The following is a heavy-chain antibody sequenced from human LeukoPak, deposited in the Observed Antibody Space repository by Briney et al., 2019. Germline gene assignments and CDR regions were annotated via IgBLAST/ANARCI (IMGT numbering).Heavy chain of an antibody. Sequence: PGGSLRLSCAASGFTFSSNAMSWVRQAPGKGLEWVSAIIGSGGSTYYADSVKGRFTVSRDNSKNTLYLQMNSLRAEDTAVYYCAKDREVLRNWGQGTLVTVSS. CDR1: GFTFSSNA. CDR2: IIGSGGST. CDR3: AKDREVLRN. D-gene: IGHD4/OR15-4a*01. V-gene: IGHV3-23*01. J-gene: IGHJ4*02.